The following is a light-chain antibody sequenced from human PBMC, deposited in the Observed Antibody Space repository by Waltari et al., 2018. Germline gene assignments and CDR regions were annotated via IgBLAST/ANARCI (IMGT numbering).Light chain of an antibody. Sequence: EIVLTQSPGTLSLSPGDSATLSCRTSQSVTRAVAWYQQKPGQAPRLLIYGASNRATGIPDRFSGSGSGTDFSLTISSLEPEDFAVYYCQHYLRLPVTFGQGTKVEVK. J-gene: IGKJ1*01. CDR3: QHYLRLPVT. V-gene: IGKV3-20*01. CDR1: QSVTRA. CDR2: GAS.